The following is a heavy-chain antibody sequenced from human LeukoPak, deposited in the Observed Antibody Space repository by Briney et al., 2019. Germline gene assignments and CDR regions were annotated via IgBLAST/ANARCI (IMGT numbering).Heavy chain of an antibody. D-gene: IGHD5-24*01. J-gene: IGHJ4*02. CDR3: ARAALQRWLQLGGD. CDR2: ISSSSSTI. Sequence: GGSLRLSCTASGFTFSTYSMNWVRQAPGKGLEWVSYISSSSSTIYYADSVKGRFTISRDNAKNSLYLQMSSLRDEDTAVYYCARAALQRWLQLGGDWGQGTLVTVSS. V-gene: IGHV3-48*02. CDR1: GFTFSTYS.